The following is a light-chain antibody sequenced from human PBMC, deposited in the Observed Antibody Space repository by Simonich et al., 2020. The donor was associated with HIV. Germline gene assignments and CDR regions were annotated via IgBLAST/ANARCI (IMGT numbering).Light chain of an antibody. CDR2: WAS. J-gene: IGKJ4*01. Sequence: DIVMTQSPDSLAVSLGERATINCKSSQNVLYISNNKNYLAWYEQKPGQPPKLLIYWASTRESVVPDRFSGSGSGTDFTLTISSLQAEDVAVYYCQQYYSTPLTFGGGTKVEIE. CDR1: QNVLYISNNKNY. V-gene: IGKV4-1*01. CDR3: QQYYSTPLT.